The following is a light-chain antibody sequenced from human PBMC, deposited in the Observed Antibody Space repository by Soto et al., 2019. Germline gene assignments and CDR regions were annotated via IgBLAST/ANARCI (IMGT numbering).Light chain of an antibody. V-gene: IGKV4-1*01. CDR2: WAS. CDR3: QQYYRSPLT. CDR1: QSVLYSSNNKNY. J-gene: IGKJ4*01. Sequence: DIVMTQSPDSLAVSLGERATINCKSSQSVLYSSNNKNYLAWYQQKPGQTPKVLIYWASTRESGVPDRFSGSGSGTDFTLTISSLQAEDVAVYYCQQYYRSPLTFGGGTKVEI.